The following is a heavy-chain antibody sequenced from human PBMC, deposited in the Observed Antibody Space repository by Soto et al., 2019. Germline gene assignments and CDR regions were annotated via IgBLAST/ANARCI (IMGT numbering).Heavy chain of an antibody. Sequence: QLVESVGGLVQPGGSLRLSCADSGFTCSLYPRNWVRQAPGKGLEWLSYIIPSNSTIYYADSVKGRFTISRDNAKNSLYLQMNGLRDDDTAVYYCARVGRGFCSSTRCYTDGFDLWGQGTVFTVST. CDR2: IIPSNSTI. D-gene: IGHD2-2*01. CDR3: ARVGRGFCSSTRCYTDGFDL. CDR1: GFTCSLYP. J-gene: IGHJ3*01. V-gene: IGHV3-48*02.